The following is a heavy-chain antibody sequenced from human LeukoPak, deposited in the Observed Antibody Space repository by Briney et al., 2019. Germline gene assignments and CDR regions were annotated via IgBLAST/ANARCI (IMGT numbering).Heavy chain of an antibody. CDR2: IYHSGGT. D-gene: IGHD2-2*01. CDR1: GASISSGDYY. J-gene: IGHJ6*03. Sequence: SQTLSLTCTVSGASISSGDYYWSWIRQPPGKGLEWIGNIYHSGGTYYNPSLKSRVSILVDRTKNQFSLKVNSVTAADTAVYYCARVRRPRNCSSASCYYYYMDVWGKGTTVTVSS. CDR3: ARVRRPRNCSSASCYYYYMDV. V-gene: IGHV4-30-2*01.